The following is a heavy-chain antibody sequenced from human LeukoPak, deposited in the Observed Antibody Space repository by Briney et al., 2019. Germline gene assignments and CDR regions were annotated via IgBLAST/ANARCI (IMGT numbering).Heavy chain of an antibody. Sequence: PSETLSLTCTVSGGSISSYYWSWIRQPPGKGLEWIGYIYTSGSTNYNPSLKSRLTISVDTSNNQFSLKLSSVTAADTAVYYCARRITIFDDLGSPSYYMDVWGKGTTVTVSS. CDR3: ARRITIFDDLGSPSYYMDV. D-gene: IGHD3-3*01. V-gene: IGHV4-4*09. CDR2: IYTSGST. CDR1: GGSISSYY. J-gene: IGHJ6*03.